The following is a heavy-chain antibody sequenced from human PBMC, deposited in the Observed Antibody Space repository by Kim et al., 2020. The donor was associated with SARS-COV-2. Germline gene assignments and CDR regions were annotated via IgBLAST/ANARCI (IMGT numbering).Heavy chain of an antibody. CDR2: INHSGST. CDR1: GGSFSGYY. V-gene: IGHV4-34*01. CDR3: ARFCRSYRRGGFYFDY. Sequence: SETLSLTCAVYGGSFSGYYWSWIRQPPGKGLEWIGEINHSGSTNYNPSLKSRVTISVDTSKNQFSLKLSSVTAADTAVYYCARFCRSYRRGGFYFDYWGQGTLVTVSS. J-gene: IGHJ4*02. D-gene: IGHD3-16*01.